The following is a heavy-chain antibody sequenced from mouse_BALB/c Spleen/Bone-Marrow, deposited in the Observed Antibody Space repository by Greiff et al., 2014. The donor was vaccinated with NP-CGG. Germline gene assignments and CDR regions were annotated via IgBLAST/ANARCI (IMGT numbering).Heavy chain of an antibody. V-gene: IGHV1-55*01. J-gene: IGHJ2*01. Sequence: QVHVKQSGAELVKPGPSVKMSCKASGYTFTSYWMHRVKQRPGQGLEWIGDIYPGSDSTNYNEKFKSKATLTVDTSSSTAYMQLSSLTSEDSAVYYCAREKDWVFDYWGQGTTLTVSS. CDR2: IYPGSDST. CDR3: AREKDWVFDY. CDR1: GYTFTSYW. D-gene: IGHD4-1*01.